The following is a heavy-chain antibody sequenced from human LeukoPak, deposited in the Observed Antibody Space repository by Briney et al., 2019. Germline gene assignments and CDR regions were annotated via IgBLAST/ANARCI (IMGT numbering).Heavy chain of an antibody. D-gene: IGHD7-27*01. CDR2: SYYTET. CDR3: ATRKLGNDY. J-gene: IGHJ4*02. Sequence: SETLSLTCTVSGGSVSNYYWSWIRQSPGKGLEWIGYSYYTETSYNPSLKSRVTISADTSKNQFSLKLYSVTAADTAVYYCATRKLGNDYWGQGTLVTVSS. V-gene: IGHV4-59*02. CDR1: GGSVSNYY.